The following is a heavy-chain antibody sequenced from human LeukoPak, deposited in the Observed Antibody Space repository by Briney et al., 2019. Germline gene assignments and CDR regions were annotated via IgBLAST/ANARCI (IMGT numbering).Heavy chain of an antibody. Sequence: ASVKVSCKASGYTFTSYAISWVRQAPGQGLEWMGWISTYNGDTNYAQKLQGRVTMTTETSTNTAYMELRSLRPDDTAVYYCAREQQLGSWYNWFDPWGQGTLVTVSS. D-gene: IGHD6-13*01. CDR1: GYTFTSYA. CDR3: AREQQLGSWYNWFDP. CDR2: ISTYNGDT. J-gene: IGHJ5*02. V-gene: IGHV1-18*01.